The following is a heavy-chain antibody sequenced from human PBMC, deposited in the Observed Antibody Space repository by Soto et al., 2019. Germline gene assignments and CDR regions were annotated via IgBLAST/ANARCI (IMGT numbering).Heavy chain of an antibody. V-gene: IGHV1-2*04. D-gene: IGHD3-9*01. Sequence: ASVKVSCKASGYNFTTYGITWVRQAPGQGLEWMGWINPNSGGTNYAQKFQGWVTMTRDTSISTAYMELSRLRSDDTAVYYCARDQTILTGYYYYYYGMDVWGQGTTVTVSS. J-gene: IGHJ6*02. CDR3: ARDQTILTGYYYYYYGMDV. CDR1: GYNFTTYG. CDR2: INPNSGGT.